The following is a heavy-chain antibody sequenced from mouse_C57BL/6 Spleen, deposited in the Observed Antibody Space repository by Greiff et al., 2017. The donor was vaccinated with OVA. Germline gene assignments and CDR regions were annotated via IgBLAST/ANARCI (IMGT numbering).Heavy chain of an antibody. CDR3: TSRYYYGSSYNAY. V-gene: IGHV6-6*01. Sequence: EVQLQESGGGLVQPGGSMKLSCAASGFTFSDAWMDWVRQSPEKGLEWVAEIRNKANNHATYYAESVKGRFTISRDDSKSSVYLQMNSLRAEDTGIYYCTSRYYYGSSYNAYWGQGTLVTVSA. D-gene: IGHD1-1*01. CDR2: IRNKANNHAT. CDR1: GFTFSDAW. J-gene: IGHJ3*01.